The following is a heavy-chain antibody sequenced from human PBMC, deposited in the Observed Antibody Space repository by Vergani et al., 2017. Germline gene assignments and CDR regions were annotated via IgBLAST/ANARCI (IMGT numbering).Heavy chain of an antibody. J-gene: IGHJ4*02. CDR2: ISYDGSNK. D-gene: IGHD6-19*01. V-gene: IGHV3-30-3*01. CDR1: GFTFSSYA. CDR3: ARGNSSGWLFDY. Sequence: QVQLVESGGGVVQPGRSLRLSCAASGFTFSSYAMHWVRQAPGKGLEWVAVISYDGSNKYYAESVKGRFTISRDNSKNTLYLQMNSLRAEDTAVYYCARGNSSGWLFDYWGQGTLVTVSS.